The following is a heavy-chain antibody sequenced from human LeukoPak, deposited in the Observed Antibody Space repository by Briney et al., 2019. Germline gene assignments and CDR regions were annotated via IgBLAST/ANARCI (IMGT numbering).Heavy chain of an antibody. CDR1: GFTFSNYA. Sequence: GGSLRLSCAASGFTFSNYAMNWARQAPGKGLEWVAVISYDGRNKYYADSVKGRFTISRDSSKNTLYLQMNSLRPEDTAVYYCARTSQTFDYWGQGTLVTVSS. CDR3: ARTSQTFDY. J-gene: IGHJ4*02. V-gene: IGHV3-30*04. CDR2: ISYDGRNK.